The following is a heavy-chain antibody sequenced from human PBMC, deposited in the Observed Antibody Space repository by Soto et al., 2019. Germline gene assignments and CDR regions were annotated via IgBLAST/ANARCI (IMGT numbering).Heavy chain of an antibody. J-gene: IGHJ3*02. CDR1: GDSISNSRFY. V-gene: IGHV4-61*05. D-gene: IGHD3-10*01. CDR2: IYYSGST. CDR3: ARRYGSDFYI. Sequence: SETLSLTCGVSGDSISNSRFYWAWIRQPPGEGLEWIGYIYYSGSTNYNPSLKSRVTISVDTSKNQFSLKLSSVTAADTAMYYCARRYGSDFYIWGQGTMVTVSS.